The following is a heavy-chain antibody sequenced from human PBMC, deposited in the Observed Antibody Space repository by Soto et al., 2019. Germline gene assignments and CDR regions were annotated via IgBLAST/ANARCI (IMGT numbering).Heavy chain of an antibody. CDR2: ISGSGGST. D-gene: IGHD3-10*01. V-gene: IGHV3-23*01. Sequence: GGSLRLSCAASGFTFSSYAMSWVRQAPGKGLEWVSAISGSGGSTYYADSVKGRFTISRDNSKNTLYLQMNSLRAEDTAVYYCAKLVGELPLSYMDVWGKGTTVTVSS. CDR3: AKLVGELPLSYMDV. J-gene: IGHJ6*03. CDR1: GFTFSSYA.